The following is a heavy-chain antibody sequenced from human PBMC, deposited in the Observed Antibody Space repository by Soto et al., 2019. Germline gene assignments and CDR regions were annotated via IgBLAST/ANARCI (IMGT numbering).Heavy chain of an antibody. V-gene: IGHV3-33*01. J-gene: IGHJ5*02. D-gene: IGHD2-2*01. Sequence: QVHLVESGGAVVQPGRSLRLSCEASGFTFSSFGMHWVRQSQGEGLEWVGVIWHDGSIQLYADSVKGRFTISRDNSKNTLYLQMNSLRAEDAALYYCARDRGTVEVPPAFSWFDPWGQGTLVTVSS. CDR1: GFTFSSFG. CDR2: IWHDGSIQ. CDR3: ARDRGTVEVPPAFSWFDP.